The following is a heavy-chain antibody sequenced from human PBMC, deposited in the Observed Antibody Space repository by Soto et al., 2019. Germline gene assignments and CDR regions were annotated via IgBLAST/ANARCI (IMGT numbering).Heavy chain of an antibody. J-gene: IGHJ5*02. CDR1: GASIRTSNW. CDR3: ARAPGVVVGTSSVSSWFDP. CDR2: IYSSGTT. V-gene: IGHV4-4*02. Sequence: QVQLQESGPGLVKSSGTLSLACTVSGASIRTSNWWGWVRQTPGKGLEWIGEIYSSGTTNFNPSLKSRVSISVDESRNQFSLNLTSVTAADTAVYFCARAPGVVVGTSSVSSWFDPWGQGTLVIVSS. D-gene: IGHD2-21*02.